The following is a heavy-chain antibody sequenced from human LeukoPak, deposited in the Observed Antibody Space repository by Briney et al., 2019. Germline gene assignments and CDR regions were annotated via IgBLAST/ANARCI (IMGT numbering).Heavy chain of an antibody. V-gene: IGHV3-30*04. CDR3: ARDFGYASGTYMVY. J-gene: IGHJ4*02. CDR1: GFTFNNYA. D-gene: IGHD1-26*01. Sequence: QPGGSLRLSCAASGFTFNNYAMQWVRQAPGRGLEWVAVISSDGRKPYYADAVKGRFTISRDNSKNTVYMQMNGLRVEDTAMYYCARDFGYASGTYMVYWGQGTLVTVSS. CDR2: ISSDGRKP.